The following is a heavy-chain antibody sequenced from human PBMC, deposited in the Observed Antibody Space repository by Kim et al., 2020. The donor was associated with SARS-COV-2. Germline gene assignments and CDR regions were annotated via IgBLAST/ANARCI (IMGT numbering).Heavy chain of an antibody. CDR3: ARRELGYSSGWYNY. D-gene: IGHD6-19*01. V-gene: IGHV3-48*02. CDR1: GFIFSSYN. J-gene: IGHJ4*02. CDR2: ISGSSSTI. Sequence: GGSLRLSCAASGFIFSSYNMNWVRQAPGKGLEWISYISGSSSTIYYADSVKGRFTISRDNAKKSLYLHMNYLRDEDTAVYYCARRELGYSSGWYNYWGQGTLVTVSS.